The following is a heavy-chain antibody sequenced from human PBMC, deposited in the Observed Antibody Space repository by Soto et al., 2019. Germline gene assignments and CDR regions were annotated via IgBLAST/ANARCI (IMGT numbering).Heavy chain of an antibody. Sequence: TSETLSLTCTVSGGSISSYYWSWIRQPPGKGLEWIGYIYYSGSTNYNPSLKSRVTISVDTSKNQFSLKLSSVTAADTAVYYCATLGYCSGGSCPLDWFDPWGQGTLVTVSS. D-gene: IGHD2-15*01. J-gene: IGHJ5*02. V-gene: IGHV4-59*01. CDR1: GGSISSYY. CDR2: IYYSGST. CDR3: ATLGYCSGGSCPLDWFDP.